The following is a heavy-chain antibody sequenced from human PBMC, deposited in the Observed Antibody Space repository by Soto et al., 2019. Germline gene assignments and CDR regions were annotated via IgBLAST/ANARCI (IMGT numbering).Heavy chain of an antibody. J-gene: IGHJ5*02. CDR3: ARDAPPLAYYYDPNWFDP. D-gene: IGHD3-22*01. V-gene: IGHV3-23*01. CDR1: GFTFSIYA. CDR2: ISGSGGNT. Sequence: PGGSLRLSCAASGFTFSIYAMSWVRQAPGKGLEWVSTISGSGGNTYYADSVKGRFTISRDSSKNTLYLRMNSLRDEDTAVYYCARDAPPLAYYYDPNWFDPWGQGTLVTVSS.